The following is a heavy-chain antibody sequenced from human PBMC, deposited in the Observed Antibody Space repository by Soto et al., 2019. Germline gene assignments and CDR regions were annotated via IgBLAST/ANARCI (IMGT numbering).Heavy chain of an antibody. CDR3: AREDQAAAGMTTTSHRYDY. V-gene: IGHV3-21*01. Sequence: GGSLRLSCAASGFTFSSYSMNWVRQAPGKGLEWVSSISSSSSYIYYADSVKGRFTISRDNAKNSLYLQMNSLRAEDTAVYYCAREDQAAAGMTTTSHRYDYWGKETLSPSPQ. CDR2: ISSSSSYI. D-gene: IGHD6-13*01. J-gene: IGHJ4*02. CDR1: GFTFSSYS.